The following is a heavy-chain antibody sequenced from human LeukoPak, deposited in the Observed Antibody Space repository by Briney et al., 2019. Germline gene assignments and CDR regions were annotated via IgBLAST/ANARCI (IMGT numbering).Heavy chain of an antibody. Sequence: GGSLRLSCVASGFTFSSNWMSWVRQAPGKGLEWLANIKYDGSEKYYVDSVKGRFSISRDNAKNSVFLEMNSLRAEDTAEYYCARSKSYAFDFWGQGTMVTVSP. V-gene: IGHV3-7*01. CDR3: ARSKSYAFDF. CDR2: IKYDGSEK. D-gene: IGHD6-13*01. J-gene: IGHJ3*01. CDR1: GFTFSSNW.